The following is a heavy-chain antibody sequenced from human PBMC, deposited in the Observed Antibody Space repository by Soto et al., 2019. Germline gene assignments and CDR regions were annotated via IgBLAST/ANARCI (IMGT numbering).Heavy chain of an antibody. D-gene: IGHD2-21*01. CDR1: GFTFSSYA. CDR3: AKDDVLVSYYYYGMDV. Sequence: EVQLLESGGGLVQPGGSLRLSCAASGFTFSSYAMSWVRQAPGKGLEWVSAISGSGGSTYYADSVKGRFTISRDNSKNTLYLQMNSLRAEDTAVYYCAKDDVLVSYYYYGMDVWGQGTTVTVSS. J-gene: IGHJ6*02. CDR2: ISGSGGST. V-gene: IGHV3-23*01.